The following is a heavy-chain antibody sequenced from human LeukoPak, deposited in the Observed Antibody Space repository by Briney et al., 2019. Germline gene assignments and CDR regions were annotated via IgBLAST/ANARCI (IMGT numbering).Heavy chain of an antibody. D-gene: IGHD3/OR15-3a*01. V-gene: IGHV3-33*08. CDR3: ARAMGYGLYHYYGMDV. CDR1: GFAFDSFA. Sequence: GGSLRLSCAASGFAFDSFAMSWVRQAPGQGLEWVALIWYDGSNKYYADSVKGRFTISRDNSKNTLSLQMNSLRAEDTAVYYCARAMGYGLYHYYGMDVWGQGTTVTVSS. J-gene: IGHJ6*02. CDR2: IWYDGSNK.